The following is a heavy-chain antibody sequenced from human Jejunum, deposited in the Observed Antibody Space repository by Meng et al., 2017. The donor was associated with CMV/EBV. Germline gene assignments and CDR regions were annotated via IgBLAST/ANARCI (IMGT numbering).Heavy chain of an antibody. CDR1: GFIDINYW. Sequence: SACGFIDINYWMTWVRQAAEKGMEWVAIINQDGSDKYYVDPVKGRFTVSRDNAKNSLYLQMNILRGEDTAVYYCARHECSKRSCYDFWGQGSLVTVSS. CDR3: ARHECSKRSCYDF. J-gene: IGHJ4*02. V-gene: IGHV3-7*01. D-gene: IGHD2-2*01. CDR2: INQDGSDK.